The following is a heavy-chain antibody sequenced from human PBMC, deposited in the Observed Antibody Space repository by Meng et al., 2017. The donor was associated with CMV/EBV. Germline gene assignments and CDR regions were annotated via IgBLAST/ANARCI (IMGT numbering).Heavy chain of an antibody. CDR1: GYTFIGYY. J-gene: IGHJ6*02. CDR2: INPNSGGT. CDR3: ARAEWELTRDYGMDV. Sequence: ASVKVSCKASGYTFIGYYMHWVRQAPGQGLEWMGWINPNSGGTNYAQKFQGRVTMTRDTSISTAYMELSRLRSDDTAVYYCARAEWELTRDYGMDVWGQGTTVTVSS. D-gene: IGHD1-26*01. V-gene: IGHV1-2*02.